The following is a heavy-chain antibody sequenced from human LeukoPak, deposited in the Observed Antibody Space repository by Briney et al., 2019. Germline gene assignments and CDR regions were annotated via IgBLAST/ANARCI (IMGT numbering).Heavy chain of an antibody. CDR3: ARSYYDSSLPNWFDP. Sequence: GGSLRLSCAASEFTFSSYAMHWVRQAPGKGLEWVAVISYDGSNKYYADSVKGRFTISRDNSKNTLYLQMNSLRAEDTAVYYCARSYYDSSLPNWFDPWGQGTLVTVSS. J-gene: IGHJ5*02. CDR2: ISYDGSNK. CDR1: EFTFSSYA. V-gene: IGHV3-30*01. D-gene: IGHD3-22*01.